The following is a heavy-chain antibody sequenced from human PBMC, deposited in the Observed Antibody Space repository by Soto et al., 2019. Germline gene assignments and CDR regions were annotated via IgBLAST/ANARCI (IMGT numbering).Heavy chain of an antibody. CDR2: IYSGGST. V-gene: IGHV3-66*01. CDR1: GFTVSSNY. J-gene: IGHJ4*02. Sequence: GGSLRLSCAASGFTVSSNYMSWVRQAPGKGLEWVSVIYSGGSTYYADSVKGRFTISRDNSKNTLYLQMNSLRAEDTAVYYCAKDLAGRFAKFDYWGQGTLVTVSS. D-gene: IGHD1-26*01. CDR3: AKDLAGRFAKFDY.